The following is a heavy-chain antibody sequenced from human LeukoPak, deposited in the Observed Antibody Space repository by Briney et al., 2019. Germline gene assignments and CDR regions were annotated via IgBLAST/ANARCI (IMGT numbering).Heavy chain of an antibody. CDR1: GYTLTELS. D-gene: IGHD5-12*01. J-gene: IGHJ4*02. CDR3: ATTVYSGYGSFDY. CDR2: FDPEDGET. V-gene: IGHV1-24*01. Sequence: GASAKVSCKVSGYTLTELSMHWVRQAPGKGLEWMGGFDPEDGETIYAQKFQGRVTMTEDTSTDTAYMELSSLRSEDTAVYYCATTVYSGYGSFDYWGQGTLVTVSS.